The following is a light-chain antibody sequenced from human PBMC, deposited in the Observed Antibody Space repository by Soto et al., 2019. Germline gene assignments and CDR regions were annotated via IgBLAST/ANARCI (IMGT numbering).Light chain of an antibody. Sequence: QSVLTQPASVSGSPGQSITISCTGTSSDVGGCNFVSWYQQQSGKAPKLMIHEVSNRPSGVSNRFSGSKSGNTASLTISGLQAEDEADYYCSSFTRSRAYVFGSGTKVTVL. V-gene: IGLV2-14*01. CDR3: SSFTRSRAYV. CDR2: EVS. J-gene: IGLJ1*01. CDR1: SSDVGGCNF.